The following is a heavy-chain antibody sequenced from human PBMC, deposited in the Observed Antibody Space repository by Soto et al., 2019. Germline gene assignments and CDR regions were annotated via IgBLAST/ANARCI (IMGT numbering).Heavy chain of an antibody. D-gene: IGHD2-2*02. CDR3: TRDAQMVVVPAAILAGYYYYYGMDV. J-gene: IGHJ6*02. V-gene: IGHV3-49*04. CDR1: GFTFGDYA. CDR2: IRSKAYGGTT. Sequence: PGGSLRLSCTGSGFTFGDYAMRWVRQAPGKGLEWVGFIRSKAYGGTTEYAASVKGRFTISRDDSKSIAYLQMNSLKTEDTAVYYCTRDAQMVVVPAAILAGYYYYYGMDVRGQGTTVTVSS.